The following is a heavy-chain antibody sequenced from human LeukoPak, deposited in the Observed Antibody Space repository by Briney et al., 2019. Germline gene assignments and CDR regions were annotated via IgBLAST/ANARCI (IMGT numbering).Heavy chain of an antibody. D-gene: IGHD3-10*01. CDR3: ARHYGP. V-gene: IGHV4-39*01. CDR2: IYYSGNT. Sequence: PGGSLRLSCAASGFTVSSNYMSWVRQPPGKGLEWIGSIYYSGNTYYNPSLKSRVTISVDTSKNQFSLKLNSVTATDTAVYYCARHYGPWGQGTLVTVSS. CDR1: GFTVSSNY. J-gene: IGHJ4*02.